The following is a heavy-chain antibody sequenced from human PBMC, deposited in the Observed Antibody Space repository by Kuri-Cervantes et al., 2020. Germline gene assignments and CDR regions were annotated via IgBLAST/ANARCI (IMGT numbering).Heavy chain of an antibody. V-gene: IGHV3-43*01. D-gene: IGHD5-18*01. J-gene: IGHJ4*02. CDR3: AKSSGYSYKDSGYYFDY. Sequence: GGSLRLSCAASGFTFDDYAMHWVRQAPGKGLEWVSLISWDGGSTYYADSVKGRFTISRDNAKNSLFLQMNSLEPEDTALYYCAKSSGYSYKDSGYYFDYWGQGTLVTVSS. CDR1: GFTFDDYA. CDR2: ISWDGGST.